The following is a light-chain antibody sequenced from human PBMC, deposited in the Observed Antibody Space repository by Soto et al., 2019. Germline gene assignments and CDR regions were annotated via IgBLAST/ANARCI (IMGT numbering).Light chain of an antibody. CDR3: QQYGSSPIT. Sequence: EIVLTQSPGTLSLSPGEGATLSCRASQSVSSGYLAWYQQKPGQAPRLLIYGASSRVTGIPDRFSGSGSGTDFTLTITRLEPEDFAVYYCQQYGSSPITFGQGTRLE. CDR2: GAS. CDR1: QSVSSGY. J-gene: IGKJ5*01. V-gene: IGKV3-20*01.